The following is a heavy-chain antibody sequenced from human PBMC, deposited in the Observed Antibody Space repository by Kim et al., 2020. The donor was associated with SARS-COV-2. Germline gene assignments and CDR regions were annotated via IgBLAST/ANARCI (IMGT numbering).Heavy chain of an antibody. D-gene: IGHD7-27*01. Sequence: ADSVKGRFTISRDTSKNTLYLQMNSLRAEDTAVYYCAKSRWGSGWYFDLWGRGTLVTVSS. V-gene: IGHV3-23*01. J-gene: IGHJ2*01. CDR3: AKSRWGSGWYFDL.